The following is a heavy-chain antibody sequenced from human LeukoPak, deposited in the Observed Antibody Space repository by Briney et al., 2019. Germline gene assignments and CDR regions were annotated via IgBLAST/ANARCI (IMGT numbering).Heavy chain of an antibody. V-gene: IGHV4-59*01. D-gene: IGHD6-13*01. CDR3: ATALNLAAAGTSQHAFDI. J-gene: IGHJ3*02. CDR2: IYYSGNA. CDR1: GGSISGYY. Sequence: SETLSLTCTVSGGSISGYYWNWVRQSPGKGLEWIGYIYYSGNANYNPSLKDRAALSIDTSENQFSLKLSSVTAADTAVYYCATALNLAAAGTSQHAFDIWGQGTMVTVSS.